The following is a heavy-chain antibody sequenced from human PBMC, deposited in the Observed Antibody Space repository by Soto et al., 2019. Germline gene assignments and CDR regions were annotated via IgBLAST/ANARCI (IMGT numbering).Heavy chain of an antibody. CDR2: INRDGSHK. V-gene: IGHV3-7*01. J-gene: IGHJ4*02. CDR1: GFTLRNSW. D-gene: IGHD2-21*02. Sequence: GGSLRLSCAASGFTLRNSWMYWVRQAPGKGLEWVANINRDGSHKYYVDSVKGRFTISRDNAENSVFLQMNSLRAEDTAIYYCATKGDALTYWGQGTLVTVSS. CDR3: ATKGDALTY.